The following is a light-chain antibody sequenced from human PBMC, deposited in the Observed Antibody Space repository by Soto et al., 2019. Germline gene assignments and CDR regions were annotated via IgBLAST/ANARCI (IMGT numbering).Light chain of an antibody. CDR1: RSDVGAYNY. CDR3: CSYAGNYV. Sequence: QSVLTQPRSVSGSPGQPVTISSTGTRSDVGAYNYVSWYQQYPGKAPKLIIYEVTKRPSGVPDRFSGSKSGNTASLTISGLQTEDEADYYCCSYAGNYVFGTGTKVTVL. V-gene: IGLV2-11*01. J-gene: IGLJ1*01. CDR2: EVT.